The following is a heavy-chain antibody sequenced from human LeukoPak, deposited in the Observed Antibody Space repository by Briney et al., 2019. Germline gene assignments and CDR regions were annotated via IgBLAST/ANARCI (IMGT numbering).Heavy chain of an antibody. CDR1: GFTFSNYW. CDR3: AREISPEAPSSSWPFFDY. D-gene: IGHD6-13*01. J-gene: IGHJ4*02. V-gene: IGHV3-7*01. Sequence: TGGSLRLSCAGSGFTFSNYWMTWVRQAPGKGLEWVASIKQDGSEKYYVDSVKGRFTISRDNAKNSLYLQMNSLRAEDTAVYYCAREISPEAPSSSWPFFDYWGQGTLVTVSS. CDR2: IKQDGSEK.